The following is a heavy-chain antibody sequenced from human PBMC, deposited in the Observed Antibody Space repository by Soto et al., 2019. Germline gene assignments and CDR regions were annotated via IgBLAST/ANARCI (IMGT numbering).Heavy chain of an antibody. V-gene: IGHV3-23*01. CDR3: AKVSFDFWSGYFDY. J-gene: IGHJ4*02. CDR1: GFTFSSYA. D-gene: IGHD3-3*01. CDR2: ISGSGGST. Sequence: GSLRLSFAASGFTFSSYAMSWVRQAPGKGLEWASAISGSGGSTYYADSVKGRFTVSRDNSKNTLYLQMNSLRAEDTAVYYSAKVSFDFWSGYFDYWGQGTLVNVSS.